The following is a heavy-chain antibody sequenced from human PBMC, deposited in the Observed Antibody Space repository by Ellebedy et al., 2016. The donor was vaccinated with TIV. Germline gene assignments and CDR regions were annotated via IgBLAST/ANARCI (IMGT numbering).Heavy chain of an antibody. CDR3: ARDAQKANDYAEY. J-gene: IGHJ4*02. CDR1: GFTVSSKY. Sequence: GESLKISCAASGFTVSSKYMTWVRQAPGKGLEWVAVIYSGGSTYYADSVKGRFTISRDNSKNTLYLQMNSLRAEDTAVYYCARDAQKANDYAEYWGQGTLVTVSS. D-gene: IGHD4-17*01. CDR2: IYSGGST. V-gene: IGHV3-66*01.